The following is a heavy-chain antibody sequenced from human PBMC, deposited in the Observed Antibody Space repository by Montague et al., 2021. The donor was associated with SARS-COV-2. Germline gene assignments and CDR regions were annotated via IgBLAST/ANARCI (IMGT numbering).Heavy chain of an antibody. Sequence: LRLSCAASGFDFSGYWMSWVRQPPGKGLEWIGEINHSGSTNYNPSLKSRVTITVNTSKNQFFFKLSSVTAADTAVYYCARGSRQWLGRHPHYYYFDYWGQGTLVTVSS. CDR3: ARGSRQWLGRHPHYYYFDY. CDR1: GFDFSGYW. CDR2: INHSGST. V-gene: IGHV4-34*01. D-gene: IGHD6-19*01. J-gene: IGHJ4*02.